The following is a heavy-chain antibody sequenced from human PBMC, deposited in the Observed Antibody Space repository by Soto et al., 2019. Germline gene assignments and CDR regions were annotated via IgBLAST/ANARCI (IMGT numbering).Heavy chain of an antibody. V-gene: IGHV1-46*01. CDR3: ARVCGSGGSCYSIDY. CDR2: INPSGGST. D-gene: IGHD2-15*01. J-gene: IGHJ4*02. CDR1: GYTFTSYY. Sequence: QVQLVQSGAEVKKPGASVKVSCKASGYTFTSYYMHWVRQAPGQGLEWMGIINPSGGSTSYAQKFQGRVTRXXDXSRXTGYMELSSLRSEDTAVYYGARVCGSGGSCYSIDYWGQGTLVTVSS.